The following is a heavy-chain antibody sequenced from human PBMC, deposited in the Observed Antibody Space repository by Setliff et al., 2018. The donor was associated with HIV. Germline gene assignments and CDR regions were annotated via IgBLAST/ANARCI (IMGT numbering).Heavy chain of an antibody. Sequence: PSETLSLTCAVSGYSISSGYYWGWIRQPPGKGLEWIGSIYHSGSTYYNPSLKSRVTISVDTSKNQFSLKLSSVTAADTAVYYCARMGEGNSSGQNWFDPWGQGTLVTVS. CDR1: GYSISSGYY. V-gene: IGHV4-38-2*01. J-gene: IGHJ5*02. CDR3: ARMGEGNSSGQNWFDP. D-gene: IGHD6-19*01. CDR2: IYHSGST.